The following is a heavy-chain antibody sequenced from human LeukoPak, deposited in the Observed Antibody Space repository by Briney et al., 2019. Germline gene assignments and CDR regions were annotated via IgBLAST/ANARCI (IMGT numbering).Heavy chain of an antibody. CDR1: GGTFSSYA. Sequence: ASVKVSCKASGGTFSSYAISWVRQAPGQGLEWMGRIIPILGIANYAQKFQGRVTITADKSTSTAYMELSSLRSEDTAVYYRATLIANWFDPWGQGTLVTVSS. CDR2: IIPILGIA. D-gene: IGHD2-15*01. V-gene: IGHV1-69*04. CDR3: ATLIANWFDP. J-gene: IGHJ5*02.